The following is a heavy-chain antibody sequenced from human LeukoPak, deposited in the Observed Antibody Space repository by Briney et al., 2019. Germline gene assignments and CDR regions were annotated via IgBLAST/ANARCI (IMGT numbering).Heavy chain of an antibody. CDR1: GFTFSSYS. CDR2: ILSKTDGGTP. J-gene: IGHJ4*02. V-gene: IGHV3-15*01. D-gene: IGHD3-10*01. Sequence: PGGSLRLSCAASGFTFSSYSINWVRQAPGKGLEWVGRILSKTDGGTPNYAAPVKGRFTISRDDSKDTMYLQMNSLKTEDTAVYYCTIERAGAFDCWGQGTLVTVSS. CDR3: TIERAGAFDC.